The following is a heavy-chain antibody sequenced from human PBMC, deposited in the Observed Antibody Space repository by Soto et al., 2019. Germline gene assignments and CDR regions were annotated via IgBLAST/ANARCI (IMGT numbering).Heavy chain of an antibody. Sequence: SETLSLTCTVSGGSISSGGYYWSWIRQHPGKGLEWIGYIYYSGSTYYNPSLKSRVTISVDTSKNQFSLKLSSVTAADTAVYYCTIFKGDSRNYNGMDVWGQGTTVTVFS. J-gene: IGHJ6*02. V-gene: IGHV4-31*03. CDR3: TIFKGDSRNYNGMDV. D-gene: IGHD1-7*01. CDR1: GGSISSGGYY. CDR2: IYYSGST.